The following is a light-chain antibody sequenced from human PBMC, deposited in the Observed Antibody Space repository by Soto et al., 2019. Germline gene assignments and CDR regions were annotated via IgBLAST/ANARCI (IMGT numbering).Light chain of an antibody. CDR1: SSKIGAGYD. CDR2: GNN. Sequence: QSVLTQPPSVSGAPGQRVTISCTGKSSKIGAGYDVHWYQQLPGTAPKLLIYGNNNRPSGVPDRFSGSKSGTSASLAITGLQAEDEADYYCQSYDSSLSAYVFGPGTKVTVL. J-gene: IGLJ1*01. CDR3: QSYDSSLSAYV. V-gene: IGLV1-40*01.